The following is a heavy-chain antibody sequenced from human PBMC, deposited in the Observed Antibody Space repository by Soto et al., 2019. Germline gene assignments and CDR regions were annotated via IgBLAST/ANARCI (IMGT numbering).Heavy chain of an antibody. CDR1: GFTFDDYA. CDR2: ISWNSGSI. D-gene: IGHD1-26*01. CDR3: AKDIYGEVGATLDY. J-gene: IGHJ4*02. Sequence: EVQLVESGGGLVQPGRSLRLSCAASGFTFDDYAMHWVRQAPGKGLEWVSGISWNSGSIGYADSVKGRFTISRDNAKNSLYLQMNSLRAEDTALYYCAKDIYGEVGATLDYWGQGTLVTVSS. V-gene: IGHV3-9*01.